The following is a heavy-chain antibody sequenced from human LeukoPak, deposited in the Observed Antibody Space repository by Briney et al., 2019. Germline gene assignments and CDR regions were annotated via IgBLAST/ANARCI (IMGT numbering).Heavy chain of an antibody. CDR2: ISGGGGST. CDR3: AKVGSNGDYDY. V-gene: IGHV3-23*01. CDR1: GFTFSSQA. D-gene: IGHD4-17*01. Sequence: GGSLRLSCAASGFTFSSQAMSWVRQAPGKGLEWVSAISGGGGSTYYADSVKGRFTISRDNSKNTLFLQMNSLRVEDTAVYYCAKVGSNGDYDYWGQGTLVTVSS. J-gene: IGHJ4*02.